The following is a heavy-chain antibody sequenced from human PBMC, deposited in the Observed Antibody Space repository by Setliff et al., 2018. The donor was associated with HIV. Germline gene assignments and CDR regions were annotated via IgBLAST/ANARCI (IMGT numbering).Heavy chain of an antibody. J-gene: IGHJ3*02. CDR2: INDSGSI. Sequence: SETLSLTCAVYGGSLNANHWSWIRQSPGKGLEWIGEINDSGSINYNPSLKSRITISADASKNQFSLKLTSMIAADTAMFYCARGRGPMGGDAFDIWGQGTMVTVSS. CDR1: GGSLNANH. D-gene: IGHD3-16*01. V-gene: IGHV4-34*01. CDR3: ARGRGPMGGDAFDI.